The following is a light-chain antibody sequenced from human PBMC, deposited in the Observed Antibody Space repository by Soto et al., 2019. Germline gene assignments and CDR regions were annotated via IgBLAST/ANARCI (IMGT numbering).Light chain of an antibody. V-gene: IGLV1-44*01. CDR1: NSNIGSNA. CDR2: GND. J-gene: IGLJ2*01. Sequence: QSVLTQPPSASGTPGQRVTISCSGSNSNIGSNAVNWYQQLPGTAPKLLIHGNDQRPSGVPDRLSGSKSGTSASLAISGLQSEDEADYYCAAWDDRLNAPVFGGGIKLTVL. CDR3: AAWDDRLNAPV.